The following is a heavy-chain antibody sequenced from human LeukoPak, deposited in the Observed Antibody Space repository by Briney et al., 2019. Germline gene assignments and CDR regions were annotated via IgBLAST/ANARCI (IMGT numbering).Heavy chain of an antibody. CDR3: VKRAVAGTYYFDY. CDR2: ISASGASP. Sequence: SGGSLTLSCTASGFTFNSYAMIWVRQAPGKGLEWVSVISASGASPYYADSVKGRFTISRDNSKNTLYLQMNSLRAEDTAVYYCVKRAVAGTYYFDYWGKGTLVTVSS. CDR1: GFTFNSYA. D-gene: IGHD6-19*01. V-gene: IGHV3-23*01. J-gene: IGHJ4*02.